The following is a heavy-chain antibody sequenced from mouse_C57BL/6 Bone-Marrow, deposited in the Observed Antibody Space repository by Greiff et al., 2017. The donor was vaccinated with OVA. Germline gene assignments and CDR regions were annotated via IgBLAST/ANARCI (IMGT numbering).Heavy chain of an antibody. Sequence: EVLLVESGGGLVKPGGSLKLSCAASGFTISDYGMHWVRQAPQKGMVWVAYISSGSSTIYYADTVKGRFTISRANAKNTLFLQMTSLRSEDTAMYDCAGDYYGSSYGAWFAYWGQGTLVTVSA. D-gene: IGHD1-1*01. CDR1: GFTISDYG. V-gene: IGHV5-17*01. J-gene: IGHJ3*01. CDR2: ISSGSSTI. CDR3: AGDYYGSSYGAWFAY.